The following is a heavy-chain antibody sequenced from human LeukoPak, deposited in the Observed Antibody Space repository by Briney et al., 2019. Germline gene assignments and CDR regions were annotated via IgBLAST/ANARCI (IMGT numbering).Heavy chain of an antibody. V-gene: IGHV3-30*02. CDR3: AKERQLRFLEWLFDY. CDR2: IRYDGSNK. Sequence: GGSLRLSCAASGFTFSSYGMHWVRQAPGKGLEWVAFIRYDGSNKYYADSVKGRFTIYRDNSKNTLYLQMNSLRAEDTAVYYCAKERQLRFLEWLFDYWGQGTLVTVSS. J-gene: IGHJ4*02. D-gene: IGHD3-3*01. CDR1: GFTFSSYG.